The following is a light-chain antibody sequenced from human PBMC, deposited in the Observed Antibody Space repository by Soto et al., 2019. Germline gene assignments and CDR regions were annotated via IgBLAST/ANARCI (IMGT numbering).Light chain of an antibody. J-gene: IGKJ1*01. CDR3: LQDNSYPRT. Sequence: AIQLTQSPSSLSASLGDRVSITCQASQGIRDELGWYQQRPGAAPKLLIYGASTLQTGVPSRFGGSGSGTDFTLTISSLQPEDFATYYCLQDNSYPRTFGQGTKVEL. V-gene: IGKV1-6*01. CDR2: GAS. CDR1: QGIRDE.